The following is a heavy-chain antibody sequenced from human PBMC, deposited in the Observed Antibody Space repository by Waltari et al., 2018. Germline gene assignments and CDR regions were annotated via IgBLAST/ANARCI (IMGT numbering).Heavy chain of an antibody. CDR2: INHSGST. V-gene: IGHV4-34*01. D-gene: IGHD6-19*01. Sequence: QVQLQQWGAGLLKPSETLSLTCAVYGGSFSGYYWSWIRQPPGKGLEWIGEINHSGSTNYNPSLKSRVTISVDTSKNQFSLKLSSVTAADTAVYYCARGAVARLDYWGQGTLVTVSS. CDR1: GGSFSGYY. J-gene: IGHJ4*02. CDR3: ARGAVARLDY.